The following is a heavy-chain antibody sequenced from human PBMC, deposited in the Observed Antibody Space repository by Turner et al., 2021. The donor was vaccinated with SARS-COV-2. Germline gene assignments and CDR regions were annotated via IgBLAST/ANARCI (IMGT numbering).Heavy chain of an antibody. CDR3: ARTKGYCSSTSCYLDY. CDR2: IYYSGST. V-gene: IGHV4-31*03. Sequence: QLQLQESGPGLVKPSETLSLTCTVSGGSISSGGYYWSWIRQHPGKGLEWIAYIYYSGSTYYNPSLKSRVTISVDTSKSQFSLKLSSVTAADTAVYYCARTKGYCSSTSCYLDYWGQGTLVTVSS. J-gene: IGHJ4*02. D-gene: IGHD2-2*01. CDR1: GGSISSGGYY.